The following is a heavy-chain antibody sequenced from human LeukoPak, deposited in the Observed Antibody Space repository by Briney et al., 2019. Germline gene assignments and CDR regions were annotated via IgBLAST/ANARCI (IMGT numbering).Heavy chain of an antibody. CDR2: IRSDGTT. V-gene: IGHV3-15*01. CDR1: GFTFSTAW. CDR3: TTVSHFYL. D-gene: IGHD2/OR15-2a*01. J-gene: IGHJ4*02. Sequence: GGSRRLSCATSGFTFSTAWFSWVRQAPGEGLEWLGRIRSDGTTDYAAPVKGRFTISRDGAKATIHLQMNSLKTEDTGIYYCTTVSHFYLGGQGTLVTVSS.